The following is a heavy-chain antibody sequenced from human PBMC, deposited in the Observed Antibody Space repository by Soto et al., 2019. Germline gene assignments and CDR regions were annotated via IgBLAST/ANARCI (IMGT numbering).Heavy chain of an antibody. V-gene: IGHV3-48*01. D-gene: IGHD5-12*01. J-gene: IGHJ4*02. CDR1: GFTFSSYS. Sequence: EVQLVESGGGLVQPGGSLRLSCAASGFTFSSYSMNWVRQAPGKGLEWLSYISHNGATMYYADSVKGRFTISRDNAKNSLYLQMDSLRAEDTAVYYCARDDSGYGYYFDYWGQGTLVTVSS. CDR3: ARDDSGYGYYFDY. CDR2: ISHNGATM.